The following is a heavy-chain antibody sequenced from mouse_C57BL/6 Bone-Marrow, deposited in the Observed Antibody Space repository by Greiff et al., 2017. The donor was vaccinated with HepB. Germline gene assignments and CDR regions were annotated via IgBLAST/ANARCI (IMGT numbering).Heavy chain of an antibody. D-gene: IGHD2-4*01. V-gene: IGHV1-52*01. J-gene: IGHJ3*01. CDR2: IDPSDSET. CDR1: GYTFTSYW. Sequence: VQLQQPGAELVRPGSSVKLSCKASGYTFTSYWMHWVKQRPIQGLEWIGNIDPSDSETNYNQKFKDKATLTVDKSSSTAYMQLSSLTSEDSSVYYCARDDDYDVWFAYWGQGTLVTVSA. CDR3: ARDDDYDVWFAY.